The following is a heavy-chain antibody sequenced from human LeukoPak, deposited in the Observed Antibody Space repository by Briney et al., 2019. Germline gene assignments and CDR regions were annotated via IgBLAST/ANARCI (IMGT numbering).Heavy chain of an antibody. D-gene: IGHD1-26*01. V-gene: IGHV6-1*01. CDR1: GDSVSNNVAV. Sequence: SQTLSLTCAISGDSVSNNVAVWNWIRQSPSRGLEWLGRTYYRSKWHNHYAESMQSRIIISPDISKNQFDLQLDSVTPEDTAVYYCARDAVGNSLFEDWGQGTLVTVSS. CDR2: TYYRSKWHN. J-gene: IGHJ4*02. CDR3: ARDAVGNSLFED.